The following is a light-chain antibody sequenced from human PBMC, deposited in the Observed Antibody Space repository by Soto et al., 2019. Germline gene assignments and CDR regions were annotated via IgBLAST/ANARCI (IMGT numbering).Light chain of an antibody. CDR2: GAS. Sequence: EIVLTQSPGTLSLSPGERATLSCRASQSVSSNYLVWYQQKPGQAPRLFIYGASSRATGIPDRFSGSGSGTDFTLTISRLEPEDFAVYYCQQYNNWPQTFGQGTKVDIK. V-gene: IGKV3-20*01. CDR3: QQYNNWPQT. J-gene: IGKJ1*01. CDR1: QSVSSNY.